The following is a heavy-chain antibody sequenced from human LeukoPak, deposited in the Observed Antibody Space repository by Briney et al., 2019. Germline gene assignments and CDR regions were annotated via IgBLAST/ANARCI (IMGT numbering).Heavy chain of an antibody. CDR2: FFSTGSP. CDR3: ARHLVGPTTHLGAFDI. V-gene: IGHV4-61*02. J-gene: IGHJ3*02. Sequence: SETLSLTCTVSGDSISSGSHYWSWIRQPAGKGLEWIGRFFSTGSPDYNPSLKGRFTISVDTSKNQFSLRLSSVTAADTAVYFCARHLVGPTTHLGAFDIWGQGTMVTVSS. D-gene: IGHD1-26*01. CDR1: GDSISSGSHY.